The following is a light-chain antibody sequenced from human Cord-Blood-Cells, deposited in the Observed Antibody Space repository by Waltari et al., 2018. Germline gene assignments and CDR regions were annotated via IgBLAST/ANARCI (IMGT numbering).Light chain of an antibody. CDR2: AAS. V-gene: IGKV1-39*01. J-gene: IGKJ4*02. CDR1: QSISSY. Sequence: DIQMTQSPSYLSAPVGDRATITCRASQSISSYLNRYQQKPGKAPNLLIYAASSWQTGVPSRFSRSGAETDFTLTISSLQPEDFATYYCQQSYSTPLTFDGGTKVEIK. CDR3: QQSYSTPLT.